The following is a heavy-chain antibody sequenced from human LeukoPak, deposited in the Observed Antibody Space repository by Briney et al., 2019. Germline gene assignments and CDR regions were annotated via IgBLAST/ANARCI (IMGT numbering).Heavy chain of an antibody. CDR3: ATSDPVSTYNWFDP. CDR1: GGSIISKTYF. J-gene: IGHJ5*02. V-gene: IGHV4-39*01. CDR2: IRYSGST. Sequence: SETLSLTCKCSGGSIISKTYFWGWIRRPPGKGLEWIGSIRYSGSTYYNPSLKSRVTISVDTSKNQFSLNLSSLTAADTAVYYCATSDPVSTYNWFDPWGQGTLVTVS. D-gene: IGHD5/OR15-5a*01.